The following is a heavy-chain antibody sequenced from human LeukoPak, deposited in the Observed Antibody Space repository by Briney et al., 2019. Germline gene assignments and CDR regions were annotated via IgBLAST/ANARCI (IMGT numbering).Heavy chain of an antibody. V-gene: IGHV3-13*01. CDR2: IGTAGDT. CDR1: GFTFSDYD. D-gene: IGHD1-1*01. Sequence: PGGSLRLSCAASGFTFSDYDMHWVRQATGKGLEWVSAIGTAGDTYYTGSVKGRFTISRENAKNSLYLQMSSLRAGDTAVYYCARVAKERVGGVYYFDCWGQGTLVTVSS. CDR3: ARVAKERVGGVYYFDC. J-gene: IGHJ4*02.